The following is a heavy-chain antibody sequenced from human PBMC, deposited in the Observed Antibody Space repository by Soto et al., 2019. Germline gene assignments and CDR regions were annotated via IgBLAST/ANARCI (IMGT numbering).Heavy chain of an antibody. J-gene: IGHJ6*02. CDR1: GGSIGHYY. V-gene: IGHV4-59*12. CDR2: VYHTGTT. CDR3: ARDRLMATAGTARHYFGLDV. D-gene: IGHD5-18*01. Sequence: ASETLSLTCTVSGGSIGHYYWSWIRRPPGRGLQWIGYVYHTGTTTYSPSLKSRVTISVDTSKNQFSLNLSSVTAADTAVYYCARDRLMATAGTARHYFGLDVWGQGTTVTVSS.